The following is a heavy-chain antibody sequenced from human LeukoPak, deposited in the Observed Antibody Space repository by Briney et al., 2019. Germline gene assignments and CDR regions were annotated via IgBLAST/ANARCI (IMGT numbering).Heavy chain of an antibody. Sequence: LETLSLTCTVSGGSISSYYWSWIRQPPGKGLEWIGYIYYSGSTNYNPSLKSRVTISVDTSKNQFSLKLCSVTAADTAVYYCARVTTVAGTLFYYYYMDVWGKGTTVTVSS. J-gene: IGHJ6*03. CDR1: GGSISSYY. CDR3: ARVTTVAGTLFYYYYMDV. CDR2: IYYSGST. D-gene: IGHD6-19*01. V-gene: IGHV4-59*01.